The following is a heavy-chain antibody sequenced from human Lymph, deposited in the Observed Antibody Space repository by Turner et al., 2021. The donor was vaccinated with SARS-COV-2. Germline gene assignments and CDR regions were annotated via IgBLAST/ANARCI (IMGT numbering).Heavy chain of an antibody. D-gene: IGHD3-10*01. V-gene: IGHV3-30-3*01. CDR3: ARDSSGSGTLDY. Sequence: QVQPVESGGGVVQPGRSRRLPCAASGFTFNNYPMHWVRQAPGKGLEWVAVISYDGSNKYYADSVKGRFTISRDNSKNTLYLQMNSLRAEDTAVYYCARDSSGSGTLDYWGQGTLVTVSS. CDR2: ISYDGSNK. J-gene: IGHJ4*02. CDR1: GFTFNNYP.